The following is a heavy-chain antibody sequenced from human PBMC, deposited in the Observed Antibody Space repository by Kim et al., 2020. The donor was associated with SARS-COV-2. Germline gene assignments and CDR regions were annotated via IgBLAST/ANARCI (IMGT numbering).Heavy chain of an antibody. D-gene: IGHD2-21*02. CDR1: GFTVRSNH. CDR3: VRDSIVVVTANLHYYYGMDV. V-gene: IGHV3-53*04. J-gene: IGHJ6*01. Sequence: GGSLRLSCAASGFTVRSNHMSWVRQAPGKGLEWVSVIYYNGDQTYYADSVKGRFTISRHNSKNMVYLEMNSLRVEDTAVYYCVRDSIVVVTANLHYYYGMDV. CDR2: IYYNGDQT.